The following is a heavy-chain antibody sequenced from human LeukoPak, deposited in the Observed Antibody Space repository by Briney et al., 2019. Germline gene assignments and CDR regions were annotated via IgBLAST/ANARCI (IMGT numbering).Heavy chain of an antibody. J-gene: IGHJ4*02. D-gene: IGHD2-2*01. V-gene: IGHV4-38-2*02. Sequence: PSETRSLTCAVSGYSISTDYYWGWIRQSPGKGLEWIVSVSHTGRTYYNPSLKSRITISLDTSKNQFSLDLSSVTAADTAVYYCVRDPNYAYFDSWGQGTLVTVSS. CDR2: VSHTGRT. CDR3: VRDPNYAYFDS. CDR1: GYSISTDYY.